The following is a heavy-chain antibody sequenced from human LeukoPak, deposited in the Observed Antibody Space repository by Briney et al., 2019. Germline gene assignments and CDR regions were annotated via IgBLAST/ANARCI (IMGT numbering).Heavy chain of an antibody. V-gene: IGHV4-30-4*08. J-gene: IGHJ4*02. CDR3: ASQRYYDSSGYSPGYFDY. CDR1: GGSISSGGYY. D-gene: IGHD3-22*01. CDR2: IYYSGST. Sequence: PQTLSLTCTVSGGSISSGGYYWSWIRQHPGKGLEWIGYIYYSGSTYYNPSLKSRVTISVDTSKNQFSLKLSSVTAADTAVYYCASQRYYDSSGYSPGYFDYWAREPWSPSPQ.